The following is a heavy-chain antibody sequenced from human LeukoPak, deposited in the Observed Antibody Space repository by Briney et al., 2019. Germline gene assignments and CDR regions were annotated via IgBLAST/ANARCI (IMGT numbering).Heavy chain of an antibody. CDR1: GGSISSYY. J-gene: IGHJ3*02. Sequence: PSETLSLTCTVSGGSISSYYWSWIRQPPGKGREWIGYIYYSGSTNYNPSLKSRVTISVDTSKNQFSLKLSSVTAADTAVYYCARGSYCSSTSCYSNGAFDIWGQGTMVTVSS. CDR2: IYYSGST. CDR3: ARGSYCSSTSCYSNGAFDI. V-gene: IGHV4-59*01. D-gene: IGHD2-2*01.